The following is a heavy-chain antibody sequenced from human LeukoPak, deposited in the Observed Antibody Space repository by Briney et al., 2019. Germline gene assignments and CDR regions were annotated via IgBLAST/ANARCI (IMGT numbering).Heavy chain of an antibody. Sequence: KPSETLSLTCTVSGGSISSSSYYWGWIRQPPGKGLEWVSSISSSSSYIYYADSVKGRFTISRDNAKNSLYLQMNSLRAEDTAVYYCALGYYDSSGYYYLAYWGQGTLVTVSS. J-gene: IGHJ4*02. D-gene: IGHD3-22*01. CDR3: ALGYYDSSGYYYLAY. CDR2: ISSSSSYI. V-gene: IGHV3-21*01. CDR1: GGSISSSS.